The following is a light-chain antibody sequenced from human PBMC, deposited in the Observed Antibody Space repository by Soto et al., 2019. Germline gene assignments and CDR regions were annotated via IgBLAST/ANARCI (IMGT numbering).Light chain of an antibody. CDR3: QQYNNWGT. CDR1: QSVSSN. J-gene: IGKJ1*01. Sequence: EIVITQSPATLSVSPGERATLSCRASQSVSSNLAWYQEKPGQAPRLLIYGASTRASDIPARFSGSGSGTEFTLIISSLQSEDFAVYYCQQYNNWGTFGQGTKVDIK. V-gene: IGKV3-15*01. CDR2: GAS.